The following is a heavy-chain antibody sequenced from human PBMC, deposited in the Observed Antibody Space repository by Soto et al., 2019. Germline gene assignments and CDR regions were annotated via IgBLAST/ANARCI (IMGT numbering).Heavy chain of an antibody. CDR2: ISYDGSNK. Sequence: QVQLVESGGGVVQPGRSLRLSCAASGFTFSSYGMHWVRQAPGKGLEWVAVISYDGSNKYYADSVKGRFTISRDNSKNTLYLQMNSLRAEDTAVYYCAKDSNSGWPPNPTDYFDYWGQGTLVTVSS. V-gene: IGHV3-30*18. CDR3: AKDSNSGWPPNPTDYFDY. D-gene: IGHD6-19*01. CDR1: GFTFSSYG. J-gene: IGHJ4*02.